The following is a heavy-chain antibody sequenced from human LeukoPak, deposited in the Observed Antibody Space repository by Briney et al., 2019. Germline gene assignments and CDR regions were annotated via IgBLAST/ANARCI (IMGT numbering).Heavy chain of an antibody. CDR1: GFTVSSNY. CDR2: IYSGGST. Sequence: GGSLRLSCAASGFTVSSNYMSWVRQAPGKGLEWVSVIYSGGSTYYADSVKGRFTISRDNSKNTLYLQMNSLRAEDTAVYYCARGAGIRFLEWLSLDYWGQGTLVTVSS. CDR3: ARGAGIRFLEWLSLDY. J-gene: IGHJ4*02. V-gene: IGHV3-53*01. D-gene: IGHD3-3*01.